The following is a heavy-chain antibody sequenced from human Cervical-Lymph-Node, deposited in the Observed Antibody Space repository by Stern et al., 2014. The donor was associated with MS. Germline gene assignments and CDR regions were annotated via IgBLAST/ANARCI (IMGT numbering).Heavy chain of an antibody. CDR2: IHPSDSYT. CDR1: GYTFTNYW. J-gene: IGHJ6*02. V-gene: IGHV5-51*01. D-gene: IGHD6-19*01. Sequence: EAQLVQSGAEVKKPGESLKISCKGSGYTFTNYWIGWVRQMPGKRLEWMGIIHPSDSYTRYSPSFQGQGIISADKSINTAYLQWSSLKASDTAMYYCARGSVAATMGAMDVWGQGTTVTVSS. CDR3: ARGSVAATMGAMDV.